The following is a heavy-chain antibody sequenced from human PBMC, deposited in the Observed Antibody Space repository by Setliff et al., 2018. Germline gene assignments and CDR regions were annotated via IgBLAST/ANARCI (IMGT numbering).Heavy chain of an antibody. CDR2: ISAYDGNT. Sequence: ASVKVSCKASAYSFTNYGITWVRQAPGQGLEWMGWISAYDGNTRFAQNFQGRVTITRDTSASTAYVELSSLRSEDTAVYYCAREVLPLVREEAFYIWGQGTMVTVSS. CDR3: AREVLPLVREEAFYI. J-gene: IGHJ3*02. CDR1: AYSFTNYG. V-gene: IGHV1-18*01. D-gene: IGHD2-2*01.